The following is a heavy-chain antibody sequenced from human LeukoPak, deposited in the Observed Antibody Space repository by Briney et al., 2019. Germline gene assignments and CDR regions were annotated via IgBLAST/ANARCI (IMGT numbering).Heavy chain of an antibody. CDR3: ARHLSRGIVVVITDDAFDI. J-gene: IGHJ3*02. CDR2: IYTSGST. CDR1: GGSISSHY. V-gene: IGHV4-4*09. Sequence: SETLSLTCTVSGGSISSHYWSWIRQPPGKGLEWIGYIYTSGSTNYNPSLKSRVTISVDTSKNQFSLKLSSVTAADTAVYYCARHLSRGIVVVITDDAFDIWGQGTMVTVSS. D-gene: IGHD3-22*01.